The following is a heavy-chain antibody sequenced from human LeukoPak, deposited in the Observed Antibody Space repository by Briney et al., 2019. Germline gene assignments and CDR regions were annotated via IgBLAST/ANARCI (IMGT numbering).Heavy chain of an antibody. Sequence: PSETLSLTCAVYGGSFSGYYWSWIRQPPGKGLEWIGEINHSGSTNYNPSLKSRVTISVDTSKNQFSLKLSSVTAADTAVYYCARGVVPAAMYYYYYYMDVWGKGTTVTVSS. J-gene: IGHJ6*03. CDR2: INHSGST. V-gene: IGHV4-34*01. D-gene: IGHD2-2*01. CDR3: ARGVVPAAMYYYYYYMDV. CDR1: GGSFSGYY.